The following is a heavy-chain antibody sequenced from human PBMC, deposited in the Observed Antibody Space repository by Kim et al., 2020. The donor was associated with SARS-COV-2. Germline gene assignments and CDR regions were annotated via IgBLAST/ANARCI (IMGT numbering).Heavy chain of an antibody. CDR3: ARDLGDYGMDV. V-gene: IGHV3-53*01. Sequence: TKYADCVKDRFTISRDNSKNTLYLKMNSLRAEDTAVYYCARDLGDYGMDVWGQGTTVTVSS. CDR2: T. D-gene: IGHD3-16*01. J-gene: IGHJ6*02.